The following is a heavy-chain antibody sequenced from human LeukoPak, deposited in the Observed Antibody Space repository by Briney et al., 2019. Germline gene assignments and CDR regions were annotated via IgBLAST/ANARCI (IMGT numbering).Heavy chain of an antibody. J-gene: IGHJ5*02. V-gene: IGHV4-34*01. CDR3: ARDLVVPAAVGNWFDP. Sequence: SETLSLTCAVYGGSFSGYYWSWIRQPPGKGLEWIGEINHSGSTNYNPSLKSRVTISVDTSKNQFSLKLSSVTAADTAVYYCARDLVVPAAVGNWFDPWGQGTLVTVSS. CDR1: GGSFSGYY. D-gene: IGHD2-2*01. CDR2: INHSGST.